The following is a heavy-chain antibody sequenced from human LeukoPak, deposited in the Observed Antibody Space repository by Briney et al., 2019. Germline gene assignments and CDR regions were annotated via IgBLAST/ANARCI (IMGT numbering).Heavy chain of an antibody. D-gene: IGHD3-22*01. CDR3: ARGGNYYDTSGYYYGQFDY. J-gene: IGHJ4*02. CDR2: ISSSGSTI. Sequence: GGSLRLSCAAIGFTFSIHEMNWVRQAPGKGLEWVSYISSSGSTIYYADSVKGRFTISRDNVKNSLYLQTNSLRAEDTAVYYCARGGNYYDTSGYYYGQFDYWGQGTLVTVSS. CDR1: GFTFSIHE. V-gene: IGHV3-48*03.